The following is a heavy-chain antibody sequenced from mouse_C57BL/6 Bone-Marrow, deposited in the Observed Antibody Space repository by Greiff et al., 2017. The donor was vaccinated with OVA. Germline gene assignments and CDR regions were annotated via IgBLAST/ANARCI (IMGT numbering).Heavy chain of an antibody. CDR1: GYAFSSYW. J-gene: IGHJ2*01. CDR2: IYPGDGDT. D-gene: IGHD1-1*01. V-gene: IGHV1-80*01. CDR3: APYYYGSSYFHPYFDY. Sequence: QVQLQQSGAELVKPGASVKISCKASGYAFSSYWMNWVKQRPGKGLEWIGQIYPGDGDTNYNGKFKGKATLTADKSSSTAYMQLSSLTSEDAAVYFCAPYYYGSSYFHPYFDYWGQGTTLTVSS.